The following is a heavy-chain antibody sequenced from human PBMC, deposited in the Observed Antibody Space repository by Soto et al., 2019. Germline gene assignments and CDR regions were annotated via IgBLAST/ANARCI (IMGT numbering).Heavy chain of an antibody. V-gene: IGHV4-59*11. J-gene: IGHJ4*02. Sequence: SETLSLTCTVSGGSISSHYYNCIRQPRGKGLEWIGNIHYSENTNYNPSLKSRVTISVDTSKNQFSLKLSSVTAADTAVYYCASMGATPRYFDYWGQGTLVTVSS. CDR2: IHYSENT. CDR1: GGSISSHY. D-gene: IGHD1-26*01. CDR3: ASMGATPRYFDY.